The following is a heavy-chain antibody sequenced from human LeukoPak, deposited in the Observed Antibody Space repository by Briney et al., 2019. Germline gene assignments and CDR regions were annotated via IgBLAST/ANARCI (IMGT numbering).Heavy chain of an antibody. V-gene: IGHV3-74*01. Sequence: AGGSLRLSCAASGFTFSNTWMHWVRQAPGKGLVWVSRINSDGSSTSYADSVKGRFTISRDNAKNTLYLQMNSLRVEDTAVYYCARVYGSGSYFDYWGQGTLVTVSS. D-gene: IGHD3-10*01. CDR2: INSDGSST. J-gene: IGHJ4*02. CDR1: GFTFSNTW. CDR3: ARVYGSGSYFDY.